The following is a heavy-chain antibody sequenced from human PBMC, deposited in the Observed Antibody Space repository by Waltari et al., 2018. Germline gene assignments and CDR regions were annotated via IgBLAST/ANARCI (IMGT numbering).Heavy chain of an antibody. Sequence: QVTFKESGPALVKPTQTLTLTCTFSGFSLSTSGMRVSWIRQPPGKALEWLARIDWDDDKFYSTSLKTRLTISKDTSKNQVVLTMTNMDPVDTATYYCARTDPFNRDSGWYSVDYWGQGTLVTVSS. CDR3: ARTDPFNRDSGWYSVDY. CDR1: GFSLSTSGMR. J-gene: IGHJ4*02. V-gene: IGHV2-70*04. CDR2: IDWDDDK. D-gene: IGHD6-19*01.